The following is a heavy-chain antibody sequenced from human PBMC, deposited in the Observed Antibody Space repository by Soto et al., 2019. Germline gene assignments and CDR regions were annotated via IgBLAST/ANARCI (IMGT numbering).Heavy chain of an antibody. V-gene: IGHV2-5*01. CDR1: GFSLSTSGVG. D-gene: IGHD3-22*01. CDR2: IYWNDDK. J-gene: IGHJ4*02. CDR3: AHRLWQSYSSGYYFDY. Sequence: SGPTLVKPTQTLTLTCTFSGFSLSTSGVGVGWIRQPPGKALEWLALIYWNDDKRYSPSLKSRLTITKDTSKNQVVLTMTNMDPVDTATYYCAHRLWQSYSSGYYFDYWGQGTLVTVSS.